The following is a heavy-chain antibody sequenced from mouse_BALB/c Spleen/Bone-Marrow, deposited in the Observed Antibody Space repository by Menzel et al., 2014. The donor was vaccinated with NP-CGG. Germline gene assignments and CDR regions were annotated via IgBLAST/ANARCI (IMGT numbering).Heavy chain of an antibody. Sequence: SGPELAKPGASVKMSCKASAYTFTDTWIHWIKQRPGQGLEWIGYINPSTGYAEYNQNFKDKATLTVDKSSSTAYMQLSSLTSEDSAVYYCARDYWGQGTTLTVSS. CDR2: INPSTGYA. CDR3: ARDY. J-gene: IGHJ2*01. V-gene: IGHV1-7*01. CDR1: AYTFTDTW.